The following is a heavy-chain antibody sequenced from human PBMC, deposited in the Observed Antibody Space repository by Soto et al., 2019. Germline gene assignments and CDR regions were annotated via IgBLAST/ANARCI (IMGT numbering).Heavy chain of an antibody. CDR3: AKLGTSSYGMDV. Sequence: GGALRRSCAASGFTFSSYAMIWVRQAPGKGLEWVSAISGSGGSTYYADSVKGRFTISRDNSKNTLYLQMNSLRAEDTAVYYCAKLGTSSYGMDVWGQGTTVTVS. V-gene: IGHV3-23*01. D-gene: IGHD7-27*01. CDR1: GFTFSSYA. CDR2: ISGSGGST. J-gene: IGHJ6*02.